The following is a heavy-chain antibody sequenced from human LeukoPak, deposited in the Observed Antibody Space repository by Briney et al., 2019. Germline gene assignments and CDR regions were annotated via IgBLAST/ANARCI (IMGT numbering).Heavy chain of an antibody. V-gene: IGHV3-33*01. CDR1: GFTFSIYG. CDR2: IWYDGSNK. Sequence: GGSLRLSCAAFGFTFSIYGMHWVRQAPGKGLEWVAVIWYDGSNKYYADSVKGRFTISRDNSKNTLYLQMNSLRAEDTAVYYCARESHRYCSSTSCSSADYWGQGTLVTVSS. J-gene: IGHJ4*02. CDR3: ARESHRYCSSTSCSSADY. D-gene: IGHD2-2*01.